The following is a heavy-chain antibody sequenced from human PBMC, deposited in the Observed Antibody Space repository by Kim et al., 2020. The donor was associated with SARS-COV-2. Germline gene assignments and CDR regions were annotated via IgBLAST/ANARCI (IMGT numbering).Heavy chain of an antibody. Sequence: ASVKVSCKASGYTFSKFDIHWVRQTPGQGLEWVGRISTSTGDTNYAQKLQGRVSMITDTSTSTVHMELTSLRSDDTAVYYCARGRLRADAFDIWGQGTMVTVSS. CDR2: ISTSTGDT. V-gene: IGHV1-18*04. CDR3: ARGRLRADAFDI. J-gene: IGHJ3*02. D-gene: IGHD2-8*01. CDR1: GYTFSKFD.